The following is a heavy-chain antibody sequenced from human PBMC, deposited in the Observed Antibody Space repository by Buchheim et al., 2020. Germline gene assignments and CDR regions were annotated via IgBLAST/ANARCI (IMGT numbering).Heavy chain of an antibody. CDR2: VYYSGNT. CDR1: GGSISTYY. V-gene: IGHV4-59*12. D-gene: IGHD4-17*01. Sequence: QVQLQESGPGLVKPSETLSLTCTASGGSISTYYWNWIRQSPGKGLEWIGYVYYSGNTNYNPSPKSRVTMSVNKSKNQTFLQLRSVTATDTAVYYCARDRLRNWFDSWGQGTL. J-gene: IGHJ5*01. CDR3: ARDRLRNWFDS.